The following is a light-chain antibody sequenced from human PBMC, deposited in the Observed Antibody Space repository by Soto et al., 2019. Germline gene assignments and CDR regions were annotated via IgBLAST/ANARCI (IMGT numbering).Light chain of an antibody. Sequence: EIALTQSPGTLSLSPGERATLSCRASLSVSSSYLAWYQQKPGQAPRLLIYGASSRATGIPDRFRGSGSGTDCPLTISGLEPQDFAVYYCQQYGGSPKLTFGGGTKVEIK. CDR2: GAS. V-gene: IGKV3-20*01. J-gene: IGKJ4*01. CDR3: QQYGGSPKLT. CDR1: LSVSSSY.